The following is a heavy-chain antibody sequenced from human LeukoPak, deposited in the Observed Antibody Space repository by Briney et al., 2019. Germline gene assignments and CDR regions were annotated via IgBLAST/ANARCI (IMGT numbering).Heavy chain of an antibody. CDR3: ANGLAARRVVADYYYYYGMDV. CDR2: IDHSGST. D-gene: IGHD6-6*01. J-gene: IGHJ6*02. V-gene: IGHV4-34*01. CDR1: GGSFSGYY. Sequence: SETLSLTCAVYGGSFSGYYWSWIRQPPGKGLEWIGEIDHSGSTNYNPSLKSRVTISVDTSKNQFSLKLSSVTAADTAVYYCANGLAARRVVADYYYYYGMDVWGQGTTVTVSS.